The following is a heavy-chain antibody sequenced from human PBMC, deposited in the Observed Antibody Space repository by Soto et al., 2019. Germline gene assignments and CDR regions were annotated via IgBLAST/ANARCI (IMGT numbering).Heavy chain of an antibody. CDR1: GGTFSSYA. Sequence: GASVKVSCKASGGTFSSYAISWVRQAPGQGLEWMGGIIPIFGTANYAQKFQGRVTITADESTSTAYMELSSLRSEDTAVYYCARDYYGSGSYYKPFDYWRQGTLVTVSS. CDR3: ARDYYGSGSYYKPFDY. J-gene: IGHJ4*02. D-gene: IGHD3-10*01. V-gene: IGHV1-69*13. CDR2: IIPIFGTA.